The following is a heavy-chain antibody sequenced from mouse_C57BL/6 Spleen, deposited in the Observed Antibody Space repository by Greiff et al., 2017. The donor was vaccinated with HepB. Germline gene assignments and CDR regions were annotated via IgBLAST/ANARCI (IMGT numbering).Heavy chain of an antibody. Sequence: EVQLQQSGTVLARPGASVKMSCKTSGYTFTSYWMHWVKQRPGQGLEWIGAIYPGNSDTSYNQKFKGKAKLTAGTSASTAYMELSSLTNEDSAVYYCTRGGYDYDSFAYWGQGTLVTVSA. CDR1: GYTFTSYW. J-gene: IGHJ3*01. D-gene: IGHD2-4*01. CDR2: IYPGNSDT. V-gene: IGHV1-5*01. CDR3: TRGGYDYDSFAY.